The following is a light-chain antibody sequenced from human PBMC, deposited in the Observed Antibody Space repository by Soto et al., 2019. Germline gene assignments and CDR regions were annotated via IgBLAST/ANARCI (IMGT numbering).Light chain of an antibody. CDR3: CSYAGSYTFAV. Sequence: QSALTQPRSVSGSPGQSVTISCTGTSSDVGGYNYVSWYQQHPGKAPKLVIYDVSKRPSGVPDRFSGSKSGNTASLTISGLQAEDEADYHCCSYAGSYTFAVFGGGTKVTGL. CDR2: DVS. V-gene: IGLV2-11*01. J-gene: IGLJ2*01. CDR1: SSDVGGYNY.